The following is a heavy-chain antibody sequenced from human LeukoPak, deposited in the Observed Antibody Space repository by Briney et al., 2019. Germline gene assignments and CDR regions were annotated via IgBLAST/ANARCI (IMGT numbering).Heavy chain of an antibody. CDR3: ASSGYSSGWFFDY. Sequence: GGSLRLSCAASGFTVSSNYMSWVRQAPGKGLERVSVIYSGGSTYYADSVKGRFTISRDNSKNTLYLQMNSLRAEDTAVYYCASSGYSSGWFFDYWGQGTLVTVSS. V-gene: IGHV3-53*01. CDR1: GFTVSSNY. CDR2: IYSGGST. J-gene: IGHJ4*02. D-gene: IGHD6-19*01.